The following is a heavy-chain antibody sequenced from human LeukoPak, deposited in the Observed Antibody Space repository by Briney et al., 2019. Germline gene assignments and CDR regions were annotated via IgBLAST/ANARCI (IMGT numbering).Heavy chain of an antibody. D-gene: IGHD6-19*01. J-gene: IGHJ4*02. CDR1: GGSISSYY. CDR2: IYYSGST. CDR3: ARFSVAATGGFDY. V-gene: IGHV4-59*01. Sequence: PSETLSLTCTVSGGSISSYYWSWIRQPPGKGLEWIGYIYYSGSTNYNPSLKRRVTISVDTSKNQFSLKLSSVTAADTAVYYCARFSVAATGGFDYWGQGTLVTVSS.